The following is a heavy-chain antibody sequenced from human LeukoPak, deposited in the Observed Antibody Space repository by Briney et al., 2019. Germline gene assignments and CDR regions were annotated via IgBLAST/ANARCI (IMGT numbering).Heavy chain of an antibody. CDR1: GGSISSYC. Sequence: SETLSLTCTVSGGSISSYCWSWIRQPPGKGLEWIGYIYYSGSTNYNPSLKSRVTISVDTSKNQFSLKLSSVTAADTAVYYCARGRDYYDIDWGQGTLVTVSS. D-gene: IGHD3-22*01. CDR2: IYYSGST. CDR3: ARGRDYYDID. V-gene: IGHV4-59*01. J-gene: IGHJ4*02.